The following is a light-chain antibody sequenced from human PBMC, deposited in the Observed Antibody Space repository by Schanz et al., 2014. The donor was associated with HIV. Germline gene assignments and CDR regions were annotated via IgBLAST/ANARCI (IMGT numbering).Light chain of an antibody. CDR2: NVN. CDR3: NSYSHSNTYV. V-gene: IGLV2-11*01. J-gene: IGLJ1*01. Sequence: QSALTQPPSVSGSPGQSVTISCTGTSTDVGSYDYVSWYQQHPGTVPKPMIYNVNSQPSRVPDRFSGSKSGNTASMAISGLQAEDEGDYYCNSYSHSNTYVFGSGTKLTVL. CDR1: STDVGSYDY.